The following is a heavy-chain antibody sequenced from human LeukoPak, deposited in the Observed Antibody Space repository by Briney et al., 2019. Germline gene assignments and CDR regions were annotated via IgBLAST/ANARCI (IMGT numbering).Heavy chain of an antibody. CDR3: ATSSYTGFDY. CDR2: ISYDGSHK. CDR1: GFTFSSYA. J-gene: IGHJ4*02. D-gene: IGHD2-2*02. Sequence: GRSLRLSCSASGFTFSSYAMHWGRQAPGKGLEWVAVISYDGSHKYYADSVKGRFTISRDNSKNTLYLQMNSLRAEDTAVYYCATSSYTGFDYWGQGTLVTVSS. V-gene: IGHV3-30-3*01.